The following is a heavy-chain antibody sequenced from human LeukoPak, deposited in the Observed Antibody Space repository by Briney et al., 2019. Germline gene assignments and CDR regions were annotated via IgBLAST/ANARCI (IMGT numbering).Heavy chain of an antibody. CDR3: AKLGGQWLADYYFDH. V-gene: IGHV3-30*18. CDR1: GFAFSGYD. CDR2: ISSDGSNE. D-gene: IGHD6-19*01. J-gene: IGHJ4*02. Sequence: GRSLRLSCATSGFAFSGYDMNWVRQAPGKGLEGVALISSDGSNELYADSVKGRFTISRDNSKNRLFLQMNSLKAEDTAVYYCAKLGGQWLADYYFDHWGQGTLVTVSS.